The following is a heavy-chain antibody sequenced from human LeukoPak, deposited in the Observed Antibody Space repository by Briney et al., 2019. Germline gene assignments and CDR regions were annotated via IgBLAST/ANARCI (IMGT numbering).Heavy chain of an antibody. Sequence: PGGSLRLSCAASGFTFSDYYMSWMRQAPGKGLEWVSYISSSGSTIYYADSVKGRFTISRDNAKNSLYLQMNSLRAEDTAVYYCARDLSIYCGSDCFSAFDYWGQGALVTVSS. CDR2: ISSSGSTI. CDR3: ARDLSIYCGSDCFSAFDY. V-gene: IGHV3-11*01. J-gene: IGHJ4*02. D-gene: IGHD2-21*02. CDR1: GFTFSDYY.